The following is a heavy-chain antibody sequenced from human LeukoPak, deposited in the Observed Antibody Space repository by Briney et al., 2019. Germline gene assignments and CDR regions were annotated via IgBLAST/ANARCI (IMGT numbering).Heavy chain of an antibody. CDR1: GGSISSYY. CDR3: ARSYSNYHLSPPDY. Sequence: PSETLSLTCTVSGGSISSYYWSWIRQPPGKGLEWIGYIYYSGSTNYNPSLKSRVTISIDTSKNQFSPKLSSVTAADTAVYYCARSYSNYHLSPPDYWGQGTLVTVS. V-gene: IGHV4-59*01. J-gene: IGHJ4*02. D-gene: IGHD4-11*01. CDR2: IYYSGST.